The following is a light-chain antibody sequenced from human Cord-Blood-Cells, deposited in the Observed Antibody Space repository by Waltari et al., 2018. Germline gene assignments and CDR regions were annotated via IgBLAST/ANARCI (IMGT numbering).Light chain of an antibody. CDR2: DAS. J-gene: IGKJ4*01. CDR3: QQRSDWPPT. CDR1: QSVSSY. V-gene: IGKV3-11*01. Sequence: EIVLTQSPATLSLSLGERATLSCRASQSVSSYLAWYQQQPGQAPRLLNYDASNRATGIAARFSGSVSGTDFTLTISSLGTEDCAVYYWQQRSDWPPTVGGGTKVWIK.